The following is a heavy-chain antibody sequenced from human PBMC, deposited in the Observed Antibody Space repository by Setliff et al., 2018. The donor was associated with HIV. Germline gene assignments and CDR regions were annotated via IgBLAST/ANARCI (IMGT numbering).Heavy chain of an antibody. Sequence: SETLSLTCTVSGGSISSYYWSWIRQPPGKGLEWIGYIYYSGSTNYNPSLESRVTISVDTSKNQFSLKLSSVTAADTAVYYCARGRSSGRGYYYYYYMDVWGKGTTVTVSS. CDR3: ARGRSSGRGYYYYYYMDV. CDR1: GGSISSYY. CDR2: IYYSGST. D-gene: IGHD6-19*01. J-gene: IGHJ6*03. V-gene: IGHV4-59*01.